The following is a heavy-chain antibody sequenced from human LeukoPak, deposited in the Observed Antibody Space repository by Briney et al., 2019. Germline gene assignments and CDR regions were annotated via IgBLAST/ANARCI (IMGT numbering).Heavy chain of an antibody. Sequence: PGGSLRLSCAASGFTFSSYSMNWVRQAPGKGLEWVSYISSSSSTICYADSVKGRFTISRDNAKNSLYLQMNSLRAEDTAVYYCARDYTVTWNYFDYWGQGTLVTVSS. CDR1: GFTFSSYS. J-gene: IGHJ4*02. D-gene: IGHD4-17*01. V-gene: IGHV3-48*04. CDR3: ARDYTVTWNYFDY. CDR2: ISSSSSTI.